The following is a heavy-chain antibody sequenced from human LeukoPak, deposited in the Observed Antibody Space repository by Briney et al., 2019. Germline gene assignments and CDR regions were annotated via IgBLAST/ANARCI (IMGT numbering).Heavy chain of an antibody. Sequence: PSETLSLTCAVYGGSFNGYYWSWIRQPPGKGLEWIGEGDHSGGTKYNPSLKSRVTISADSSKNQFSLKLSSVTAADTAVYHCAKNGQSGFSFDPWGQGTLVTVSS. CDR1: GGSFNGYY. CDR2: GDHSGGT. V-gene: IGHV4-34*01. CDR3: AKNGQSGFSFDP. D-gene: IGHD1-26*01. J-gene: IGHJ5*02.